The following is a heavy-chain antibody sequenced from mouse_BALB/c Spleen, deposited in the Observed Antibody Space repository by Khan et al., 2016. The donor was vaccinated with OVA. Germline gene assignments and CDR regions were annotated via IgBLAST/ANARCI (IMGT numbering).Heavy chain of an antibody. CDR1: GYSITSEYA. CDR2: ISYSGNT. V-gene: IGHV3-2*02. D-gene: IGHD1-1*01. J-gene: IGHJ2*01. CDR3: ARVYGGDFDY. Sequence: EVQLQESGPGLVKPSQSLSLTCTVTGYSITSEYAWNWIRQFPGNKLEWMGFISYSGNTNYNPSLKSRISITRDTSKNQFFLQLNSVTTEDTATYYCARVYGGDFDYWGQGTTLTGSS.